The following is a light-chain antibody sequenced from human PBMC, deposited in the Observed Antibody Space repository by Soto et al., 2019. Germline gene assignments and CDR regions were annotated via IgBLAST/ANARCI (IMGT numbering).Light chain of an antibody. V-gene: IGKV3-20*01. Sequence: EIVLTQSPATLSLSPGERATLSCRASQSVSNNYLAWYQQKPGQAPRLLIYGASNRATGIPDRFSGSGSGTDFTLTITRLESEDFAVYSCHQYGSSPWTFGQGTKVDIK. CDR1: QSVSNNY. CDR3: HQYGSSPWT. CDR2: GAS. J-gene: IGKJ1*01.